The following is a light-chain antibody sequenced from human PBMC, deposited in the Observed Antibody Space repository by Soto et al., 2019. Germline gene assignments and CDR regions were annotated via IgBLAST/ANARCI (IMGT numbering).Light chain of an antibody. CDR3: TSYTSSSTIYV. CDR2: EVS. J-gene: IGLJ1*01. V-gene: IGLV2-14*01. CDR1: SSDVGGYNY. Sequence: QSGLTQPASVSGSPGQPTTISCTGTSSDVGGYNYVSWYQQHPGKAPKLMIFEVSNRPSGVSYRFSGSKSGNTASLTISGLQAEDEADYYCTSYTSSSTIYVFXSGTQVTL.